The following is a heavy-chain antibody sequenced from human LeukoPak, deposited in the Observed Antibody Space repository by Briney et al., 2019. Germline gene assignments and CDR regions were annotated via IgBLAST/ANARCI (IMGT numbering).Heavy chain of an antibody. J-gene: IGHJ5*02. CDR3: ARAGDYGDYQGWFDP. D-gene: IGHD4-17*01. Sequence: SETLSLTCTVSGGSISSYYWSWIRQPPGKGREWIGYIYYSGSTNYNPSLKSRVTISVDTSKNQFSLKLSSVTAADTAVYYCARAGDYGDYQGWFDPWGQGTLVTVSS. CDR2: IYYSGST. CDR1: GGSISSYY. V-gene: IGHV4-59*13.